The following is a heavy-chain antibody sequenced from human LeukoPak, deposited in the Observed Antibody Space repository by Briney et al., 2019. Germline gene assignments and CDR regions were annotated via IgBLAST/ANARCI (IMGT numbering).Heavy chain of an antibody. Sequence: SETLSLTCTVSGGSVSSGSYYWSWIRQPPGKGLEWIGYIYYSGSTNYNPSLKSRVTISVDTSKNQFSLKLSSVTAADTAVYYCARDQVAGEYGKDVWGQGTTVTVSS. V-gene: IGHV4-61*01. CDR3: ARDQVAGEYGKDV. CDR1: GGSVSSGSYY. J-gene: IGHJ6*02. D-gene: IGHD1-14*01. CDR2: IYYSGST.